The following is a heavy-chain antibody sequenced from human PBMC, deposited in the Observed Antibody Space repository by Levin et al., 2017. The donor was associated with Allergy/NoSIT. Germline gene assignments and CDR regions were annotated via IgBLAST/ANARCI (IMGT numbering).Heavy chain of an antibody. D-gene: IGHD3-10*01. CDR3: ARVAGIDSASVGYYMDV. J-gene: IGHJ6*03. CDR2: ISSSSSYI. V-gene: IGHV3-21*01. CDR1: GFTFSSYS. Sequence: GGSLRLSCAASGFTFSSYSMNWVRQAPGKGLEWVSSISSSSSYIYYADSVKGRFTISRDNAKNSLYLQMNSLRAEDTAVYYCARVAGIDSASVGYYMDVWGKGTTVTVSS.